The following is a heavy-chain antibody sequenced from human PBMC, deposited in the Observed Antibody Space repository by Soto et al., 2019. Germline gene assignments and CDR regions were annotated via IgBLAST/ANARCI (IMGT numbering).Heavy chain of an antibody. V-gene: IGHV3-66*01. CDR1: GFTVSSNY. D-gene: IGHD2-15*01. CDR2: IYSGGST. CDR3: ARAGYCSGGSCYWFDY. J-gene: IGHJ4*02. Sequence: GGSLRLSCAASGFTVSSNYMSWVRQAPGKGLEWVSVIYSGGSTYYADSVKGRFTISRDNSKNTLYLQMNSLRAEDTAVYYCARAGYCSGGSCYWFDYWGQGTLVTVSS.